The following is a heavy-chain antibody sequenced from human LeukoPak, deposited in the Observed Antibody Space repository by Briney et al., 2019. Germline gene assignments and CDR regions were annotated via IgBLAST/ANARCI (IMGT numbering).Heavy chain of an antibody. CDR1: GFTFSSYA. CDR2: ISGSGGST. D-gene: IGHD2-2*01. J-gene: IGHJ4*02. V-gene: IGHV3-23*01. CDR3: AKDPDIVVVPAPGY. Sequence: GGSLRLSCAASGFTFSSYAMSWVRQAPGKGLEWVSAISGSGGSTYYADSAKGRFTISRDNSKNTLYLQMNSLRAEDTAVYYCAKDPDIVVVPAPGYWGQGTLVTVSS.